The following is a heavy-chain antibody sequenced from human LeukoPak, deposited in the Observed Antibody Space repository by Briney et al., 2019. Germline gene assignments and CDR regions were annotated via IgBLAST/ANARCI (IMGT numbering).Heavy chain of an antibody. D-gene: IGHD2-15*01. V-gene: IGHV3-66*01. CDR1: TCTVSTNY. J-gene: IGHJ4*02. CDR2: IYISGNT. Sequence: GGSLTLSCAASTCTVSTNYMSWVRQAPGKGLEWVSIIYISGNTYYADSVKGRVTISRDNSKNTLYLHMTTLRAEDTAVYYCARANRHSRGTLYYFDHWGQGTLVTVSS. CDR3: ARANRHSRGTLYYFDH.